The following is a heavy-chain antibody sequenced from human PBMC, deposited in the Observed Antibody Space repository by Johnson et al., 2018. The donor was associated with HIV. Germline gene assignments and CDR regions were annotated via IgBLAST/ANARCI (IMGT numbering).Heavy chain of an antibody. D-gene: IGHD7-27*01. CDR2: LSGSGNST. V-gene: IGHV3-23*04. Sequence: MQLVESGGGLVQPGRSLRLSCAASGFTFDDYAMHWVRQAPGKGLEWVSSLSGSGNSTSYADSVKGRFTISRDNSKNTLYLQMDSLRAEDTALYHCAKAVTGEGAFDIWGQGTMVTVSS. CDR1: GFTFDDYA. CDR3: AKAVTGEGAFDI. J-gene: IGHJ3*02.